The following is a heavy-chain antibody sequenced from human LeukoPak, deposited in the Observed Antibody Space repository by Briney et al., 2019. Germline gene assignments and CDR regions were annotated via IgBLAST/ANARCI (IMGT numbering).Heavy chain of an antibody. J-gene: IGHJ4*02. D-gene: IGHD5/OR15-5a*01. CDR2: ISYDGSNK. CDR3: AKDRLLDY. CDR1: GFTFSSYG. Sequence: GGSLRLSCAASGFTFSSYGMHWVRQAPGKGLEWVAVISYDGSNKYYADSVKGRFTISRDNSKNTLYLQMNSLRAEDTAVYYCAKDRLLDYWGQGTLVTVSP. V-gene: IGHV3-30*18.